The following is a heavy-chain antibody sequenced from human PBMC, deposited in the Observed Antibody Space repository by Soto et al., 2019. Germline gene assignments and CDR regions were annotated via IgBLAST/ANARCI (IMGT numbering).Heavy chain of an antibody. CDR2: ISWKSGSI. CDR3: AKDVDAYSSSRTTIAY. D-gene: IGHD6-6*01. J-gene: IGHJ4*02. CDR1: GFTFDDYA. Sequence: EVQLVESGGGLVQPGRSLRLSCAASGFTFDDYAMHWVRQAPGKGLEWVSGISWKSGSIGYADSVKGRFTISRDNAKNSLYLQMNSLSAEDTALYYCAKDVDAYSSSRTTIAYWGQGTLDTVSS. V-gene: IGHV3-9*01.